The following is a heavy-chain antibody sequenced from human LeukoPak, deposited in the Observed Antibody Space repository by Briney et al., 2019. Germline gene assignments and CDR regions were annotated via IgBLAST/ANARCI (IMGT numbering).Heavy chain of an antibody. Sequence: GGSLRLSCAASGFSFSTYWMSWVRQAPGKGLEWVADIKQDGSERYYVDPVKGRFTISRDNAKNSLYLQMNSLRAEDTAVYYCARARLGYTIAVSDYWGQGTLVTVSS. V-gene: IGHV3-7*01. CDR3: ARARLGYTIAVSDY. J-gene: IGHJ4*02. CDR1: GFSFSTYW. D-gene: IGHD5-18*01. CDR2: IKQDGSER.